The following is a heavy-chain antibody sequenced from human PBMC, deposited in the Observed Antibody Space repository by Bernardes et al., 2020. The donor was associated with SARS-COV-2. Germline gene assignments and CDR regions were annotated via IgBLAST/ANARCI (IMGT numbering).Heavy chain of an antibody. J-gene: IGHJ6*02. CDR3: ARGMSYYDFWSGSYYYGMDV. CDR2: MNPNSGNT. CDR1: GYTFTSYD. D-gene: IGHD3-3*01. V-gene: IGHV1-8*01. Sequence: ASVKVSCKASGYTFTSYDINWVRQATGQGLEWMGWMNPNSGNTGYAQKFQGRVTMTRNTSISTAYMELSSLRSEDTAVYYCARGMSYYDFWSGSYYYGMDVWGQGTTVTVSS.